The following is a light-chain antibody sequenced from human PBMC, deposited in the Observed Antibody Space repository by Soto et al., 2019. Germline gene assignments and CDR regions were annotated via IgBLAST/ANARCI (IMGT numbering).Light chain of an antibody. CDR1: SSNIGAGYD. J-gene: IGLJ1*01. CDR2: GNS. V-gene: IGLV1-40*01. CDR3: QSYDSSLSVYV. Sequence: QAVVTQPPSVSGAPGQRVTISCTGSSSNIGAGYDVNWYQQVPGTAPKLVINGNSNRPSGVPDRFSGSKSGTSASLAITGLQAEYEADYYCQSYDSSLSVYVFGTGTKLTVL.